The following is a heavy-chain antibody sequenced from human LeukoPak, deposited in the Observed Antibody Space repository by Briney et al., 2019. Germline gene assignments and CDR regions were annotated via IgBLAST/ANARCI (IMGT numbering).Heavy chain of an antibody. D-gene: IGHD5-12*01. V-gene: IGHV3-23*01. CDR2: ISGSGGST. J-gene: IGHJ4*02. Sequence: QPGGSLRLSCAASGFTFSSYAMSWVRQAPGKGLEWVSAISGSGGSTYYADSVKGRFTISRDNSKNTLYLQMNSLRAEDTTVYYCAKDKGRYSGYTAFDYWGQGTLVTVSS. CDR3: AKDKGRYSGYTAFDY. CDR1: GFTFSSYA.